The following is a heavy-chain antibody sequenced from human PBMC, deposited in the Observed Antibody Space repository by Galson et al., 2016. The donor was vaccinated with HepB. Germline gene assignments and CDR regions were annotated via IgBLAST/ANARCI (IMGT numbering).Heavy chain of an antibody. J-gene: IGHJ4*02. D-gene: IGHD3-22*01. Sequence: SYADSVKGRFTISRDDAKSTLYLQMNSLGAEDTAVYYCTRGHNTMISSRIDFWGQGTLVTVSS. CDR3: TRGHNTMISSRIDF. V-gene: IGHV3-74*01.